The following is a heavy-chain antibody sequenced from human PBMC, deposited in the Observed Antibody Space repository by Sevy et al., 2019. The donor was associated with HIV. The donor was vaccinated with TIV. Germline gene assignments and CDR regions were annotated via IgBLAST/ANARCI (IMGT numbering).Heavy chain of an antibody. J-gene: IGHJ6*03. Sequence: GGSMRLSCAASGFTFSSYGMHWVRQAPGKGLEWVAVIWYDGSNKYYADSVKGRFTISRDNSKNTRYLQMNSLRAEDTAVYYCAKVEAAAGWGFYYYYYMDVWGKGTTVTVSS. D-gene: IGHD6-13*01. CDR3: AKVEAAAGWGFYYYYYMDV. V-gene: IGHV3-33*06. CDR1: GFTFSSYG. CDR2: IWYDGSNK.